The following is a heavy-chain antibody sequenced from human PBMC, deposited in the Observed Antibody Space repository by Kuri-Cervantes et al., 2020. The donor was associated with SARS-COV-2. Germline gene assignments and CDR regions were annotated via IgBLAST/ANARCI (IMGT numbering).Heavy chain of an antibody. D-gene: IGHD4-23*01. J-gene: IGHJ6*02. CDR2: ISGSGGST. CDR1: GFTFSSYA. Sequence: GESLKISCAASGFTFSSYAMSWVRQAPGTGLEWVSAISGSGGSTYYADSVKGRFTISRDNSKNTLYLQMNSLSAEDTAVYYCAKVLTPPFSYGGNAHGMDVWGQGTTVTVSS. V-gene: IGHV3-23*01. CDR3: AKVLTPPFSYGGNAHGMDV.